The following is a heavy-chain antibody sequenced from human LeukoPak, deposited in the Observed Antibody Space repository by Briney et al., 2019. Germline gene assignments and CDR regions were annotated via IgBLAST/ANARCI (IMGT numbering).Heavy chain of an antibody. D-gene: IGHD6-19*01. CDR2: IYYSGNT. CDR3: ARVGNGCLDY. CDR1: GGSISSYY. J-gene: IGHJ4*02. V-gene: IGHV4-59*01. Sequence: SETPSLTCTVSGGSISSYYWSWMRQPPGKGLEWIGYIYYSGNTNYNPSLKSRVTISIDTSKNQFSLKLSSVTAADTAVYYCARVGNGCLDYWGQGTLVTVSS.